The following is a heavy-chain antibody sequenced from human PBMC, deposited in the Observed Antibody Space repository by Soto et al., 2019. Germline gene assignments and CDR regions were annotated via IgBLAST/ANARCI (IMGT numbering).Heavy chain of an antibody. D-gene: IGHD6-6*01. J-gene: IGHJ6*02. Sequence: PGGSLRLSCAASGFTFSSYAMSWVRQAPGKGLEWVSAISGSGGSTYYADSVKGRFTISRDNSKNTLYLQMNSLRAEDTAVYYCAKDRLGSSAPTFSYYYYGMDVWGQGTTVTVSS. CDR1: GFTFSSYA. CDR2: ISGSGGST. V-gene: IGHV3-23*01. CDR3: AKDRLGSSAPTFSYYYYGMDV.